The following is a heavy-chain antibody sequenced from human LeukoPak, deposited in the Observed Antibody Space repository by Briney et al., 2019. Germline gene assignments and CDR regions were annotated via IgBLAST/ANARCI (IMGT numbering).Heavy chain of an antibody. J-gene: IGHJ6*02. Sequence: SVKVSCKASGGTFISYAISWVRQAPGQGLEWMGGIIPIFGTANYAQKFQGRVTITADESTSTAYMELSSLRSEDTAVYYCARDDILTGYHDSDYYYGMDVWGQGTTVTVSS. V-gene: IGHV1-69*13. D-gene: IGHD3-9*01. CDR3: ARDDILTGYHDSDYYYGMDV. CDR2: IIPIFGTA. CDR1: GGTFISYA.